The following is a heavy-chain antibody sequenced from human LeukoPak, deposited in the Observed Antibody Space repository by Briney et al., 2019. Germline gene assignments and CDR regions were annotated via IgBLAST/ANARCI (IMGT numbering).Heavy chain of an antibody. CDR3: AKDRAVGATKGGPIEYFQH. J-gene: IGHJ1*01. D-gene: IGHD1-26*01. CDR1: GGSISSYY. CDR2: IYYSGST. Sequence: SETLSLTCTVSGGSISSYYWSWIRQPPGKGLEWIGYIYYSGSTNYNPSLKSRVTISVDTSKNQFSLKLSSVTAADTAVYYCAKDRAVGATKGGPIEYFQHWGQGTLVTVSS. V-gene: IGHV4-4*08.